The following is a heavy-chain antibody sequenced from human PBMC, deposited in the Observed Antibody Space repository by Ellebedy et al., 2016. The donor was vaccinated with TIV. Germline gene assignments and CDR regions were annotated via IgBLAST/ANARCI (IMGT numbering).Heavy chain of an antibody. J-gene: IGHJ6*02. CDR2: ISNTGSRT. V-gene: IGHV3-23*01. D-gene: IGHD3-10*01. CDR3: ARDRSLVRGDV. CDR1: GFTFSSYA. Sequence: PGGSLRLSCAASGFTFSSYAMSWVRQAPGKGLEWVSTISNTGSRTYYADSVEGRFTISRDDSQSTLFLQMTSLRAEDTAVYFCARDRSLVRGDVWGQGTTVTVSS.